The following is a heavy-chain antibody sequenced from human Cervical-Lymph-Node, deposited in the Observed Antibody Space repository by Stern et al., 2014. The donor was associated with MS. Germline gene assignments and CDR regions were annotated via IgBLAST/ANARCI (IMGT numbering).Heavy chain of an antibody. V-gene: IGHV1-69*14. CDR1: GGTFNTSA. Sequence: QVQLVQSGAEVKKPASSVKVSCKASGGTFNTSAISWVRQAPGQGLEWMGGIIPILGSTIYAQKFQGRVTFTADKSTSTAYMALSGLRYEDTAVYYCARDLGVGPSVSWGQGTVVTVSS. J-gene: IGHJ5*02. D-gene: IGHD5/OR15-5a*01. CDR3: ARDLGVGPSVS. CDR2: IIPILGST.